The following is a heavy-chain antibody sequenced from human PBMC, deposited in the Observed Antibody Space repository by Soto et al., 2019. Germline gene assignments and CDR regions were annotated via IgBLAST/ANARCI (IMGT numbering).Heavy chain of an antibody. CDR1: GGSLSIYT. D-gene: IGHD2-2*01. CDR2: IIVMFGTI. Sequence: SVKVSCKASGGSLSIYTMTWVRQAPGQGLEWMGEIIVMFGTIKYAQEFQGRVTITADESTSTAYMELSSLRSDDTAVYYCAIRNRGYCSSTSCYSHWFDPCGQGTLVTVSS. V-gene: IGHV1-69*13. J-gene: IGHJ5*02. CDR3: AIRNRGYCSSTSCYSHWFDP.